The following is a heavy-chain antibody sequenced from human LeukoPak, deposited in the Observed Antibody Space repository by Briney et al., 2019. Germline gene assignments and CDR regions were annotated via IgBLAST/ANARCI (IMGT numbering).Heavy chain of an antibody. CDR1: GYTFTSYG. J-gene: IGHJ4*02. V-gene: IGHV1-46*01. CDR2: INPSGGST. D-gene: IGHD1-26*01. CDR3: ASSAYRAFYFDY. Sequence: ASVKVSCKASGYTFTSYGISWVRQAPGQGLEWMGIINPSGGSTSYAQKFQGRVTMTRDTSTSTVYMELSSLRSEDTAVYYCASSAYRAFYFDYWGQGTLVTVSS.